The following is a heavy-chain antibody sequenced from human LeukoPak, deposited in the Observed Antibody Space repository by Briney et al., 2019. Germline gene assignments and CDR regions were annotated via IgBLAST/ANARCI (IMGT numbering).Heavy chain of an antibody. D-gene: IGHD3-22*01. CDR1: GGSISSYY. Sequence: SETLSLTCTVSGGSISSYYWSWIRQPPGKGLEWIGYIYYSGSTNYNPSLKSRVTISVDTSKNQFSLKLSSVTAADTAVYYCARHRYYYDSSGYSAPDAFDIWGQGTMVTVSS. CDR2: IYYSGST. V-gene: IGHV4-59*08. J-gene: IGHJ3*02. CDR3: ARHRYYYDSSGYSAPDAFDI.